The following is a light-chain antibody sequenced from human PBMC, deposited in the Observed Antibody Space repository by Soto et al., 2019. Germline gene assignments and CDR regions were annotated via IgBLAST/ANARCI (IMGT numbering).Light chain of an antibody. Sequence: EIVLTQSPATLSLSPGERATLSCRASQSVSSYLAWYQQKPGQAPRLLIYDASNRATGIPARFSGSGSGTDFTPTIISLEPEDFAVYYCQQRSNWSPWTFGQGTKVEIK. J-gene: IGKJ1*01. CDR1: QSVSSY. CDR2: DAS. CDR3: QQRSNWSPWT. V-gene: IGKV3-11*01.